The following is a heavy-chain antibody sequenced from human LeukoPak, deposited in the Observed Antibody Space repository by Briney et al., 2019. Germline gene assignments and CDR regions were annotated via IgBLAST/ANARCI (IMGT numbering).Heavy chain of an antibody. J-gene: IGHJ6*03. D-gene: IGHD6-13*01. V-gene: IGHV1-8*01. CDR1: GYTFTSYV. CDR2: MNPNSGNT. CDR3: ARGNSSSWYYYYYMDV. Sequence: ASVKVSCKASGYTFTSYVINWVRQATGQGLEWMGWMNPNSGNTDYAQKFQGRVTMTRNTSISTAYMELSSLRSEDTAVYYCARGNSSSWYYYYYMDVWGKGTTVTVSS.